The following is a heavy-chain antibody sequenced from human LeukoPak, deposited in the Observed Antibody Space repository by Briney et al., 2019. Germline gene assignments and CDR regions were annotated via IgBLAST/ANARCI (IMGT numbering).Heavy chain of an antibody. D-gene: IGHD6-19*01. CDR1: GYTFTSYG. V-gene: IGHV1-18*01. CDR2: ISAYNGNT. CDR3: ARDLRIAVADYYFDY. Sequence: GASVKVSCKASGYTFTSYGISWVRQAPGQGLEWMGWISAYNGNTNYAQKLQGRVTMTTDTSTSTAYMELRSLRSDDTAVYYCARDLRIAVADYYFDYWGQGTLVTVSS. J-gene: IGHJ4*02.